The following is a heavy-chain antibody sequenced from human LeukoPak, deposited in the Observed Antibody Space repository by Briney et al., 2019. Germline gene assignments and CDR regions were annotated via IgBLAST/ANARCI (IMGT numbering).Heavy chain of an antibody. CDR3: AKNYGGNSGKWYYGMDV. Sequence: PGGSLRLSCAASGFTFSSYAMSWVRQAPGKGLEWVSAISGSGGSTYYADSVKGRFTISRDNSKNTLYLQMNSLRAEDTAVYYCAKNYGGNSGKWYYGMDVWGQGTTVTVSS. J-gene: IGHJ6*02. V-gene: IGHV3-23*01. D-gene: IGHD4-23*01. CDR1: GFTFSSYA. CDR2: ISGSGGST.